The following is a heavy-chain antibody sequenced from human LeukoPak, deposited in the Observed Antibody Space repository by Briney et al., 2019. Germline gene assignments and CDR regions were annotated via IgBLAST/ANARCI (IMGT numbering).Heavy chain of an antibody. CDR1: GGSISSGSYY. CDR2: IYTSGST. CDR3: ARASSRLVIVPAAFDAFDI. V-gene: IGHV4-61*02. D-gene: IGHD2-2*01. J-gene: IGHJ3*02. Sequence: SETLSLTCTVSGGSISSGSYYWSWIRQPAGKGLEWIGRIYTSGSTNYNPSLKSRVTISVDTSKNQFSLKLSSVTAADTAVYYCARASSRLVIVPAAFDAFDIWGQGTMVTVSS.